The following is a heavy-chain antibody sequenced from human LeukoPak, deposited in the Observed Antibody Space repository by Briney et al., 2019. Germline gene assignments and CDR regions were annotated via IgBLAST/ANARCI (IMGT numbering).Heavy chain of an antibody. CDR1: GFTFSSYW. CDR2: IKQDGSEK. J-gene: IGHJ4*02. V-gene: IGHV3-7*01. D-gene: IGHD5-18*01. Sequence: HPGGSLRLSCAASGFTFSSYWVSWVRQAPGKGLEWVANIKQDGSEKYYVDSVKGRFTISRDNAKNSLYLQMNSLRAEGTAVYYCARDRGSQPWFVYWGQGTLVTVSS. CDR3: ARDRGSQPWFVY.